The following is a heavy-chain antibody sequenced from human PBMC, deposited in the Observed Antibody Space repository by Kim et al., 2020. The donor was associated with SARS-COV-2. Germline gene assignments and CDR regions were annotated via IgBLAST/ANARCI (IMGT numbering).Heavy chain of an antibody. CDR2: IYTSGST. CDR3: ARGIAARIRFNWFDP. J-gene: IGHJ5*02. V-gene: IGHV4-61*02. D-gene: IGHD6-6*01. CDR1: GGSISSGSYY. Sequence: SETLSLTCTVSGGSISSGSYYWSWIRQPAGKGLEWIGRIYTSGSTNYNPSLKSRVTISVDTSKNQFSLKLSSVTAADTAVYYCARGIAARIRFNWFDPWGQGTLVTVSS.